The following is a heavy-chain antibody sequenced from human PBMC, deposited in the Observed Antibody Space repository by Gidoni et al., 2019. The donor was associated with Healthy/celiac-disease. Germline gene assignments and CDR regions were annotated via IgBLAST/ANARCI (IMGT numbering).Heavy chain of an antibody. CDR3: AHRRWFGASEWWFDP. D-gene: IGHD3-10*01. CDR1: GFSLSTSGVG. J-gene: IGHJ5*02. Sequence: QITLKESGPTLVKPTQTLTLTCTFSGFSLSTSGVGVGWIRQPPGKALEWLALIYWNDDKRYSPSLKSRFIITKDTSKNQVVLTMTNMDPVDTATYYCAHRRWFGASEWWFDPWGQGTLVTVSS. CDR2: IYWNDDK. V-gene: IGHV2-5*01.